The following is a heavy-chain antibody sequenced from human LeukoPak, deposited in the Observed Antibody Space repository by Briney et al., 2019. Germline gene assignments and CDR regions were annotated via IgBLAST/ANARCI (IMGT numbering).Heavy chain of an antibody. J-gene: IGHJ3*02. CDR3: ARDVIVTSSPDAFDI. Sequence: TLSLTCAVSGDSVTSGGYFWTWIRQHPGKGLEWIGSISNSGTTSYNPSLKSRVSISLDTSNNHFSLRLASVTAADTAVYYCARDVIVTSSPDAFDIWGQGTMVIVSS. V-gene: IGHV4-31*11. CDR1: GDSVTSGGYF. CDR2: ISNSGTT. D-gene: IGHD2-21*02.